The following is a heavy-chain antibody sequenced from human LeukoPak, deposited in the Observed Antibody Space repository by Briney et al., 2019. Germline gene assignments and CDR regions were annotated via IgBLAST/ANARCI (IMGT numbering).Heavy chain of an antibody. CDR2: IYHTGSN. Sequence: KPSETLSLTCTVSGGSVSNADYYWSWIRHPPGKTLEWIGYIYHTGSNNYKYSLKSRVTISLDTSKNQFSLKLSSVTAADTAVYYCARGDYYGSGSYFDYWGQGTLVTVSS. CDR1: GGSVSNADYY. D-gene: IGHD3-10*01. J-gene: IGHJ4*02. CDR3: ARGDYYGSGSYFDY. V-gene: IGHV4-61*08.